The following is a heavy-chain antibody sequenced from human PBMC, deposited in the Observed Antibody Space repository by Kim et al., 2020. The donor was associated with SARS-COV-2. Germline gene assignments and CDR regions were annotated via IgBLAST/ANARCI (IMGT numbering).Heavy chain of an antibody. CDR3: AKYLVVLGVFDP. CDR1: GFTISTYA. CDR2: ISGSGGET. D-gene: IGHD2-21*01. J-gene: IGHJ5*02. Sequence: GGSLRLSCVASGFTISTYAMSWVRQPPGKGLEWVCAISGSGGETYYEDSVKGRFTISRDNSKNTLYLQMNSLRAEDTAVYYCAKYLVVLGVFDPWGQGTLVTVSS. V-gene: IGHV3-23*01.